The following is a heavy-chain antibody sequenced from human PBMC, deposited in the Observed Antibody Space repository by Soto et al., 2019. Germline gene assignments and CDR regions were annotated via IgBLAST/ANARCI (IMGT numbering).Heavy chain of an antibody. CDR1: GVSISSYY. D-gene: IGHD2-15*01. CDR2: IYYSGST. CDR3: ARHGGWFDP. Sequence: SETLSLTCTVSGVSISSYYWSWIRQPPGKGLEWIGYIYYSGSTNYNPSLKSRVTISVDTSKNQFSLKLSSVTAADTAVYYCARHGGWFDPWGQGTLVTVSS. J-gene: IGHJ5*02. V-gene: IGHV4-59*08.